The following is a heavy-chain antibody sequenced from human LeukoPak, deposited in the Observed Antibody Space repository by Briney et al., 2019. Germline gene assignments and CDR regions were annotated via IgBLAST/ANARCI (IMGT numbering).Heavy chain of an antibody. V-gene: IGHV4-59*01. Sequence: SETLSLTCTVSDDSISDYYRGWIREPPGKGLEWIGYFHNSGTSTYNPSLKSRVTISADTSKNQFSLKLNSLTTADTAVYYCTRGAGWLIDYWGQGILVTVSS. CDR1: DDSISDYY. CDR2: FHNSGTS. CDR3: TRGAGWLIDY. D-gene: IGHD3-16*01. J-gene: IGHJ4*02.